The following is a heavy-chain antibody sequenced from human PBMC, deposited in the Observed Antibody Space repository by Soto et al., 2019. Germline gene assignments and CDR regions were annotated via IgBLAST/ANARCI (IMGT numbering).Heavy chain of an antibody. CDR3: ASGVLRHYYYYYGMDV. V-gene: IGHV3-7*01. CDR2: IKQDGSEK. CDR1: GSTFSSYW. J-gene: IGHJ6*02. D-gene: IGHD5-12*01. Sequence: PGGSLRLSCAASGSTFSSYWMSWVRQAPGKGLEWVANIKQDGSEKYYVDSVKGRFTISRDNAKNSLYLQMNSLRAEDTAVYYCASGVLRHYYYYYGMDVWGQGTTVTVSS.